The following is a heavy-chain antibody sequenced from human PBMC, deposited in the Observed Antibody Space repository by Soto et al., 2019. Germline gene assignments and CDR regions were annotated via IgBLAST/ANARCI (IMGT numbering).Heavy chain of an antibody. CDR2: ISGSGGRT. CDR3: AKEMIASTLAEFFDY. CDR1: GFTFSNYG. Sequence: EVQLLESGGGLIQPGGSLRLSCEASGFTFSNYGMTWVRLAPGKGLEWVSTISGSGGRTFYADPVKGRFTISRDNSKNTLYLQMNSLRADDTAVYYCAKEMIASTLAEFFDYWGQGTLVTVSS. J-gene: IGHJ4*02. V-gene: IGHV3-23*01. D-gene: IGHD2-21*01.